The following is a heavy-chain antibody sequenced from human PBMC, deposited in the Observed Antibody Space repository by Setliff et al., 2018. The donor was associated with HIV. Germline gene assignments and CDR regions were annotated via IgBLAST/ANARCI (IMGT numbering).Heavy chain of an antibody. CDR1: GDSIRGGGYY. Sequence: PSETLSLTCTVSGDSIRGGGYYWSWIRQPPGKALEWIGYIYYRGSTYYNPSLESRLSISQEMSKNQLTLQLSSVTAADTAVYHCAIADGDGEYFQYWGQGALVTVS. CDR2: IYYRGST. V-gene: IGHV4-31*03. J-gene: IGHJ1*01. CDR3: AIADGDGEYFQY. D-gene: IGHD4-17*01.